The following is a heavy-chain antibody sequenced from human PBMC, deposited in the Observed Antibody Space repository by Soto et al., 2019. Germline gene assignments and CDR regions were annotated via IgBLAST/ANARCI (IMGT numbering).Heavy chain of an antibody. V-gene: IGHV3-43*01. D-gene: IGHD6-13*01. Sequence: TGGSLRLSCAASVFTFDDYTMHWVRQAPGKGLEWVSLISWDGGSTYYADSVKGRFTISRDNSKNSLYLQMNSLRTEDTALYYCAKVRSPNYYYGMDVWGQGTTVTVSS. CDR2: ISWDGGST. CDR3: AKVRSPNYYYGMDV. CDR1: VFTFDDYT. J-gene: IGHJ6*02.